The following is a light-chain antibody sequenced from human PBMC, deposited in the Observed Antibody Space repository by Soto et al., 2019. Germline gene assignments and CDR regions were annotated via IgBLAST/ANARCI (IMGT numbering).Light chain of an antibody. V-gene: IGKV3-11*01. CDR2: DAS. CDR1: QSVSTS. J-gene: IGKJ5*01. CDR3: QQRSNGIT. Sequence: EIVLTQSPATLSLSPGERATLSCRPSQSVSTSLAWFQQKPGQAPRLLIYDASSRATGVPARLSGSGSGTDFTLTISSLEPEDFAVYYCQQRSNGITFGQGTRLEIK.